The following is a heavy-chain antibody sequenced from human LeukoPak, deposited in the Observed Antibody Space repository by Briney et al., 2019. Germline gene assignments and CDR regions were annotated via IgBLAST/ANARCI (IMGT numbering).Heavy chain of an antibody. Sequence: GGSLRLSCAASGFSFDDFAMHWVRQAPGKGLEWVSGITWNGGTIDYADSVKGRFTISRENAKNSLYLQMNSLRAEDTALYYCATRYASGPIADYWGQGTLVTVSS. V-gene: IGHV3-9*01. J-gene: IGHJ4*02. CDR1: GFSFDDFA. CDR2: ITWNGGTI. CDR3: ATRYASGPIADY. D-gene: IGHD3-10*01.